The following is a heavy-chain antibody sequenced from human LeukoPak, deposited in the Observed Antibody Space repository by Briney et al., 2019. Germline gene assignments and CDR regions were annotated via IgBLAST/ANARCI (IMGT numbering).Heavy chain of an antibody. D-gene: IGHD3-9*01. CDR3: ARDRLGYRYYFDY. CDR2: ISSSSSYI. CDR1: GFTFSSYS. V-gene: IGHV3-21*01. Sequence: PGGSLRLSCAASGFTFSSYSMNWVRQAPGKGLEWVSSISSSSSYIYYADSVKGRFTISRDNAKNSLYLQMNSLRAEDTAVYYCARDRLGYRYYFDYWGQGTLVTVSS. J-gene: IGHJ4*02.